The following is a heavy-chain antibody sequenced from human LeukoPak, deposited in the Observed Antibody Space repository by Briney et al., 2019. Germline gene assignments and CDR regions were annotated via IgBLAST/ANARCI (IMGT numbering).Heavy chain of an antibody. V-gene: IGHV1-8*01. CDR1: GYTFTSYD. CDR3: ARISGWYYYYYYGMDV. Sequence: ASVKVSCKASGYTFTSYDINWVRQATGQGLEWMGWMNPNSGNTGYAQKFQGRVTMTRNTSISTAYMELSSLRSEDTAVYYCARISGWYYYYYYGMDVWGQGTTATVSS. J-gene: IGHJ6*02. CDR2: MNPNSGNT. D-gene: IGHD6-19*01.